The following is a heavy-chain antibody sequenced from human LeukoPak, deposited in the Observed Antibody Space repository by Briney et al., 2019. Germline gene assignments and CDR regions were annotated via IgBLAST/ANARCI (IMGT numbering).Heavy chain of an antibody. J-gene: IGHJ4*02. V-gene: IGHV3-21*01. D-gene: IGHD6-13*01. Sequence: GGSLRLSCAASGFTFSSYSMNWVRQAPGKGLEWVSSISSSSSYIYYADSVKGRFTISRDNAKNSLYLQMSSLRAEDTAVYYCARDLAAAVNYWGQGTLVTVSS. CDR1: GFTFSSYS. CDR3: ARDLAAAVNY. CDR2: ISSSSSYI.